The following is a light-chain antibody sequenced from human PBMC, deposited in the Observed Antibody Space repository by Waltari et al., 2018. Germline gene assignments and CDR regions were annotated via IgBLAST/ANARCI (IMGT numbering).Light chain of an antibody. J-gene: IGLJ3*02. CDR2: EGN. CDR1: SRGVGTYNL. Sequence: QSALTQPASVSGSPGQSIIISCTETSRGVGTYNLVPLYQQHPGKAPKVIIYEGNKRPSELSNRFSGSKSGNTASLTISGLQAEDEADYYCSSYTGSTTPRVFGGGTKLTVL. V-gene: IGLV2-23*01. CDR3: SSYTGSTTPRV.